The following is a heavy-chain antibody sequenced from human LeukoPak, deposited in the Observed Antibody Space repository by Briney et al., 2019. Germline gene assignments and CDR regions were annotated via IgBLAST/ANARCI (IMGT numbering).Heavy chain of an antibody. Sequence: SVKVSCKASGGTFSSYAISWVRQAPGQGLEWMGGIIPIFGTANYAQKFQGRVTITADKSTSTAYMEPSSLRSEDTAVYYCAREVDSNFDYWGQGTLVTVSS. J-gene: IGHJ4*02. D-gene: IGHD3/OR15-3a*01. CDR1: GGTFSSYA. CDR3: AREVDSNFDY. CDR2: IIPIFGTA. V-gene: IGHV1-69*06.